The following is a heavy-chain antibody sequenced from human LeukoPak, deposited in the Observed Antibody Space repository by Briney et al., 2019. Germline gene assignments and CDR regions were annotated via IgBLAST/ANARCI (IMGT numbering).Heavy chain of an antibody. J-gene: IGHJ4*02. CDR3: ATAGRRLFGVLIPLSFDY. D-gene: IGHD3-3*01. CDR2: IIPSDGFT. CDR1: GYTFTNYY. V-gene: IGHV1-46*01. Sequence: RGASVKVSCKASGYTFTNYYIHWVRQAPGQGLEWMGMIIPSDGFTTYAQKFQGRLTMTRDMSTSTVYMELSSLRSEDTALYYCATAGRRLFGVLIPLSFDYWGQGTLVTVS.